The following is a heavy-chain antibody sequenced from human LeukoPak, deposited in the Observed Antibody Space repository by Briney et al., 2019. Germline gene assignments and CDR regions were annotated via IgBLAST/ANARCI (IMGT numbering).Heavy chain of an antibody. J-gene: IGHJ4*02. V-gene: IGHV3-48*04. D-gene: IGHD2-15*01. CDR2: ISSSSSTI. Sequence: PGGSLRLSCAASGFTFSSYSMNWVRQAPGKGLEWVSYISSSSSTIYYADSVKGRFTISRDNAKNSLYLQMNSLRAEDTAVYYCVRNTPISLTDCWGQGTLVTVSS. CDR3: VRNTPISLTDC. CDR1: GFTFSSYS.